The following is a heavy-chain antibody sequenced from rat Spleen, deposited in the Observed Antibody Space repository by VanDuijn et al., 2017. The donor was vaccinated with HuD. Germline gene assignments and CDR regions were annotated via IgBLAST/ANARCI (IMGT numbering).Heavy chain of an antibody. CDR3: ARQSYPGIEDA. J-gene: IGHJ4*01. V-gene: IGHV5-29*01. CDR1: GFTFSNYG. Sequence: EVQLVESGGGLVQPGRSLKLSCAASGFTFSNYGMAWVRQAPTKGLEWVATISYDGSSNYYQDSVKGRFTITRDNAKSTRYLKMDSLRSEDTATYYCARQSYPGIEDAWVQGASVTVSS. CDR2: ISYDGSSN. D-gene: IGHD1-4*01.